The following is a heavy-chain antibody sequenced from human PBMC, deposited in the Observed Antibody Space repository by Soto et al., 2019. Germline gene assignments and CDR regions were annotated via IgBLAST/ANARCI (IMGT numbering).Heavy chain of an antibody. V-gene: IGHV3-23*01. CDR2: ISGSGGST. D-gene: IGHD6-19*01. J-gene: IGHJ4*02. Sequence: GGSLRLSCAASGFTFSSYAMSWVRQAPGKGLEWVSAISGSGGSTYYADSVKGRFTISRDNSKNTLYLQMNSLRAEDTAVYYCAKAAIAVARRPNYFDYWGQGTLVTVPQ. CDR3: AKAAIAVARRPNYFDY. CDR1: GFTFSSYA.